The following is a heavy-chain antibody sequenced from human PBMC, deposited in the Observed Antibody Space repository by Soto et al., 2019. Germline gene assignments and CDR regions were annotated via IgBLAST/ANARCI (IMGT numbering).Heavy chain of an antibody. V-gene: IGHV3-11*01. CDR2: ITNSGSTK. J-gene: IGHJ4*02. D-gene: IGHD6-6*01. CDR1: GFPFSDYH. CDR3: ARTLASRFDY. Sequence: GSLRLSCAASGFPFSDYHMSGIRQAPGKGLEWVSHITNSGSTKYYADSVKGRFTISRDNAKNSLFLQMNSLRAEDTAVYYCARTLASRFDYWGQGTPVTVSS.